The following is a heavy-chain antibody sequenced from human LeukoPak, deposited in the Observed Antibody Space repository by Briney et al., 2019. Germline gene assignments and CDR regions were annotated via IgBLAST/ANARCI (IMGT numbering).Heavy chain of an antibody. CDR2: INHSGGT. Sequence: SETLSLTCAGYGGSFSGYYWSWIRQPPGKGLEWIGEINHSGGTNYNPSLKSRVTISVDTSKNQFSLKLSSVTAADTAVYYCARGRSGYYSRGGELDYWGQGTLVTVSS. V-gene: IGHV4-34*01. D-gene: IGHD3-22*01. CDR1: GGSFSGYY. CDR3: ARGRSGYYSRGGELDY. J-gene: IGHJ4*02.